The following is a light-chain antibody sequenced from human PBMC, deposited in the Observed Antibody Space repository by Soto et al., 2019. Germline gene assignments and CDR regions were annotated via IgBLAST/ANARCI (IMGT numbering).Light chain of an antibody. CDR3: QQYSRTPYA. CDR2: WAS. V-gene: IGKV4-1*01. CDR1: QSVFYSRNNKNY. Sequence: DIVMTQSPDSLAVSLGERATINCKSSQSVFYSRNNKNYLAWYQQKPGQPPKLLIYWASTRESGVPDRFSGSGSGTDFTLTISSLQAEDVGVYYCQQYSRTPYAFGQGTKLEI. J-gene: IGKJ2*01.